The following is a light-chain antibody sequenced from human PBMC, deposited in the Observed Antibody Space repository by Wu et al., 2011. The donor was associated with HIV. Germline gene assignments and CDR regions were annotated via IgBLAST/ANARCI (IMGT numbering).Light chain of an antibody. CDR1: QSVGNF. V-gene: IGKV3-15*01. Sequence: GRATLSCRASQSVGNFLAWYQQKPGQPPRLLIYDASTRATGFPARFSGVGLGQSFTLTISTLQSGDVAVYYCQQYNDWPQTFGQGTKVEI. CDR2: DAS. CDR3: QQYNDWPQT. J-gene: IGKJ1*01.